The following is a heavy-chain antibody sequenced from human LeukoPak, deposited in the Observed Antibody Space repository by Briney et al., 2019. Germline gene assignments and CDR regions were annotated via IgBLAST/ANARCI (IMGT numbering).Heavy chain of an antibody. J-gene: IGHJ5*02. CDR2: ISSSSSYI. CDR1: GFTFSSYS. V-gene: IGHV3-21*01. Sequence: GGSLRLPCAASGFTFSSYSMNWVRQAPGKGLEWVSSISSSSSYIYYADSVKGRFTISRDNAKNSLYLQMNSLRAEDTAVYYCARGLEPDNWFDPWGQGTLVTVSS. D-gene: IGHD1-1*01. CDR3: ARGLEPDNWFDP.